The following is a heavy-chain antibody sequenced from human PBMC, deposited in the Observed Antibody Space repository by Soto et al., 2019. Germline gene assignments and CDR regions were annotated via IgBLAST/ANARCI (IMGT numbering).Heavy chain of an antibody. CDR2: IYHTGST. J-gene: IGHJ4*02. Sequence: PSETLSLTCVVSGDSISSTHWWTWVRQTPGKGLEWIGEIYHTGSTKYNPSLKNRVTISVDKSNNEFSLNLKSVTAADTAVYYCATLPPRIVVPPLPFPFWGQGTLVTVSS. CDR3: ATLPPRIVVPPLPFPF. D-gene: IGHD2-15*01. V-gene: IGHV4-4*02. CDR1: GDSISSTHW.